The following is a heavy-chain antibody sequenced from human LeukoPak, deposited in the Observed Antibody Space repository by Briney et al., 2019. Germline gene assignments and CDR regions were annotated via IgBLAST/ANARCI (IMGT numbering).Heavy chain of an antibody. D-gene: IGHD6-6*01. V-gene: IGHV1-2*02. J-gene: IGHJ4*02. Sequence: GASVKVSCKASGYTFTSYYMHWVRQAPGQGLEWMGWINPNSGGTNYAQKFQGRVTMTRDTSISTAYMELSRLRSDDTAVYYCALSIAARQSPRENDYWGQGTLVTVSS. CDR3: ALSIAARQSPRENDY. CDR1: GYTFTSYY. CDR2: INPNSGGT.